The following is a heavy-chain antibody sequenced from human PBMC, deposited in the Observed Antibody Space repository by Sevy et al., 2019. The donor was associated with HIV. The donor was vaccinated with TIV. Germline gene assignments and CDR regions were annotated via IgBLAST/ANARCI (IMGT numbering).Heavy chain of an antibody. D-gene: IGHD3-10*01. Sequence: GGSLRLSCAASGFTFSSYWMHWVRQAPGKGLVWVSRINSDGSSTSYADSVKGRFTISRDNAKNTLYLQMNSLRTEDTDVYYCARAGGWDYYGSGRRKGGYAFDIWGQGTMVTVSS. CDR1: GFTFSSYW. J-gene: IGHJ3*02. V-gene: IGHV3-74*01. CDR2: INSDGSST. CDR3: ARAGGWDYYGSGRRKGGYAFDI.